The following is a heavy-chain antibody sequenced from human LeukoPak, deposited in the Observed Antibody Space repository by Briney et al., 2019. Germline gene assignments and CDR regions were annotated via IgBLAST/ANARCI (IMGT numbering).Heavy chain of an antibody. V-gene: IGHV4-59*01. Sequence: ETLSLTCTVSGGSISSYYWSWIRQPPGKGLEWIGYIYYSGSTNYNPSLKSRVTISVDTSKNQFSLKLSSVTAADTAVYYCARFVVVTAIRGYFQHRGQGTLVTVSS. J-gene: IGHJ1*01. D-gene: IGHD2-21*02. CDR2: IYYSGST. CDR1: GGSISSYY. CDR3: ARFVVVTAIRGYFQH.